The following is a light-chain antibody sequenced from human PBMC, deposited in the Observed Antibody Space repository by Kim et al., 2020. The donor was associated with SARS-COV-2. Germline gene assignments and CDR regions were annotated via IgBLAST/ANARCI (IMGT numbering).Light chain of an antibody. Sequence: EIVLTQSPGTLSLSPGKRATLSCRASQSVSSTNLAWYQQKPGQAPRLLIYGASSRATGIPDRFSGSGSGTDFTLTISRLEPEDFAVYYCHHYSSSSFTFGGGTKVDIK. V-gene: IGKV3-20*01. J-gene: IGKJ4*01. CDR1: QSVSSTN. CDR2: GAS. CDR3: HHYSSSSFT.